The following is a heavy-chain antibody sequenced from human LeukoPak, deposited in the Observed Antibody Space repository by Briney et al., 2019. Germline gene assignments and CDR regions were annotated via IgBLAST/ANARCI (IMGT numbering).Heavy chain of an antibody. Sequence: GGALRLSCAASGFTFSNDEMNWVRQAPGKGLEWVAYISRGGRTGDDADAVKGRFTISRDNAKNSLYLQVTSLRAEDTAVYYCARDDDSYGYGPDYWGQGTLVTVSS. V-gene: IGHV3-48*03. CDR2: ISRGGRTG. CDR3: ARDDDSYGYGPDY. D-gene: IGHD5-18*01. CDR1: GFTFSNDE. J-gene: IGHJ4*02.